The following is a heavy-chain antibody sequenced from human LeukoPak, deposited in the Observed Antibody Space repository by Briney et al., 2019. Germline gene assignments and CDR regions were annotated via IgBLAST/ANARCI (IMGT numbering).Heavy chain of an antibody. V-gene: IGHV1-8*01. CDR1: GYTFTSYD. CDR2: MNPNSGNT. CDR3: ARRHLGYNYGPHWFDP. J-gene: IGHJ5*02. Sequence: ASVKVSCTASGYTFTSYDIIWVRQASGQGLEWMGWMNPNSGNTDSAQKFQGRVTMTRNTSISTAYTELSSLTSEDTAVYFCARRHLGYNYGPHWFDPWGQGTLVTVSS. D-gene: IGHD5-12*01.